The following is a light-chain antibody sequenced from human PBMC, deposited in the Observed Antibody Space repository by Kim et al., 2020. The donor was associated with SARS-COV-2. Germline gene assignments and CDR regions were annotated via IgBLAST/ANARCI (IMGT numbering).Light chain of an antibody. CDR2: EVS. Sequence: GQSVTVSCTGTNSDVGGYKYVSWYQQHPNKAPKLRIYEVSKRPSGVPDRFSGSKSGSTASLTVSGLQAEDEADYYCSAYAGSNNFVFGTGTKVTVL. CDR3: SAYAGSNNFV. CDR1: NSDVGGYKY. J-gene: IGLJ1*01. V-gene: IGLV2-8*01.